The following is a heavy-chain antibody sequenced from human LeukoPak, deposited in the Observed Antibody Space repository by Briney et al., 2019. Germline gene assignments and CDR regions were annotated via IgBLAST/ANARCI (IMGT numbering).Heavy chain of an antibody. D-gene: IGHD2-2*02. Sequence: GSSVKVSCKASGGTFSSYAISWVRQVPGQGLEWMGGIIPIFGTANYAQKFQGRVTSTADESTSTAYMELSSLRSEDTAVYYCARDGYCSSTSCYSLSWFDPWGQGTLVTVSS. CDR2: IIPIFGTA. J-gene: IGHJ5*02. V-gene: IGHV1-69*01. CDR3: ARDGYCSSTSCYSLSWFDP. CDR1: GGTFSSYA.